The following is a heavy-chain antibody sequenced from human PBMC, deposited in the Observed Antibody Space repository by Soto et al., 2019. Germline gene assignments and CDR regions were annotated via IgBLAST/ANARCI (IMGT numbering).Heavy chain of an antibody. CDR2: IYSSGST. D-gene: IGHD5-12*01. CDR1: GGSISSYY. Sequence: ETLTLSCTVSGGSISSYYRSWIRQPPGKGREWSGYIYSSGSTNYNPSLKSRVTTSVDTSKNQFSLKLSSVTAADTAVYYCARADGYNSALDYWGQGTLVTVSS. CDR3: ARADGYNSALDY. J-gene: IGHJ4*02. V-gene: IGHV4-59*01.